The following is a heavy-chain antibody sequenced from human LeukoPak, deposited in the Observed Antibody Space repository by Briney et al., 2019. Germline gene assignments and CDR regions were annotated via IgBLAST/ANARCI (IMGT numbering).Heavy chain of an antibody. Sequence: GGSLRLSCAASGFTFDDYGMTWVRQAPGKGLEWVSGINWNGGNTGYADSVKGRFTISRDNAKNSLYLQMNSLRGEDTALYYCARGGLIQRHAFDIWGQGTMVTVSS. J-gene: IGHJ3*02. D-gene: IGHD1-1*01. CDR1: GFTFDDYG. CDR3: ARGGLIQRHAFDI. CDR2: INWNGGNT. V-gene: IGHV3-20*04.